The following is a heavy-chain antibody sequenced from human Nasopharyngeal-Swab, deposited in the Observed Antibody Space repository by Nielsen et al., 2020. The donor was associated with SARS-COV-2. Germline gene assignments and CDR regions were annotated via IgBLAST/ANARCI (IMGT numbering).Heavy chain of an antibody. CDR2: ISGSGGST. CDR1: GFTFSNAW. J-gene: IGHJ5*02. CDR3: AKADTAMVGYNWFDP. V-gene: IGHV3-23*01. D-gene: IGHD5-18*01. Sequence: GGSLRLSCAASGFTFSNAWMSWVRQAPGKGLEWVSAISGSGGSTYYADSVKGRFTISRDNSKNTLYLQMNSLRAEDTAVYYCAKADTAMVGYNWFDPWGQGTLVTVSS.